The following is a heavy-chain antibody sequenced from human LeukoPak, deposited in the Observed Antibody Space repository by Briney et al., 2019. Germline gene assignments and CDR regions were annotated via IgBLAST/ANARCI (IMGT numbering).Heavy chain of an antibody. CDR2: TSTYNGNT. J-gene: IGHJ4*02. V-gene: IGHV1-18*01. CDR3: VRDVPATAAAILDY. Sequence: ASVKVSCKASGYTFTNYGITWVRQAPGQGLEWMGWTSTYNGNTNYAQKFQGRVTMTTDTSTSTVYMELRRLRSDDTAVYYCVRDVPATAAAILDYWGQGTLVTVSS. CDR1: GYTFTNYG. D-gene: IGHD5-24*01.